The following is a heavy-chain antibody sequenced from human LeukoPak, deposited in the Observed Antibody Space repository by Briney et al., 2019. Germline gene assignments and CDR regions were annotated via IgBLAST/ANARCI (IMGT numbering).Heavy chain of an antibody. J-gene: IGHJ4*02. CDR3: AKDAPINAAAAAADY. D-gene: IGHD6-13*01. CDR2: ISSSSYI. Sequence: KSGGSLRLSCAASGFTFSSYSMNWVRQAPGKGLEWVSSISSSSYIYYADSVKGRFTISRDNSKNTLYLQMNSLRAEDTAVYYCAKDAPINAAAAAADYWGQGTLVTVSS. CDR1: GFTFSSYS. V-gene: IGHV3-21*04.